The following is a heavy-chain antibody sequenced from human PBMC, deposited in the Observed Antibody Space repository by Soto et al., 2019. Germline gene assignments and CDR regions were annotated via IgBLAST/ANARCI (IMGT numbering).Heavy chain of an antibody. CDR2: IYYSGST. CDR1: GGSISSGDYY. CDR3: ARDTSSPHYYGMDV. V-gene: IGHV4-30-4*01. D-gene: IGHD6-13*01. Sequence: SEALSLTCTVSGGSISSGDYYWSWIRQPPGKGLEWIGYIYYSGSTYYNPSLKSRVTISVDTSKNQFSLKLSSVTAADTAVYYCARDTSSPHYYGMDVWGQGTTVTV. J-gene: IGHJ6*02.